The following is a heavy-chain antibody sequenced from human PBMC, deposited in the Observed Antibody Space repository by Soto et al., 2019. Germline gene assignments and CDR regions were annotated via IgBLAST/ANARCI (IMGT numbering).Heavy chain of an antibody. J-gene: IGHJ4*02. CDR3: VSVVEVATRHTDFDT. V-gene: IGHV4-39*01. Sequence: SEALSLTCDVLGGGLHNRHTSWTWVREPPGRGLAFLGSVYYSGGTYYLPSLKSRVAGAVETSEKEVSLRVGSVTVAVTAIYYCVSVVEVATRHTDFDTWAQGSVVTLSS. CDR1: GGGLHNRHTS. CDR2: VYYSGGT. D-gene: IGHD2-21*01.